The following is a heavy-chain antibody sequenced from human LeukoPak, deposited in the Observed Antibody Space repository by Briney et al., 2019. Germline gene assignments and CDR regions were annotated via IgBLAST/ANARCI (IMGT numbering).Heavy chain of an antibody. V-gene: IGHV1-2*02. CDR3: AAGVRGVSIDY. D-gene: IGHD3-10*01. Sequence: ASVKVSCKASGYTFTGYYMHWVRQAPGQGLEWMGWINPNSGGTNYAQKFQGRVTITRDTSASTAYMELSSLRSEDMAVYYCAAGVRGVSIDYWGQGTLVTVSS. J-gene: IGHJ4*02. CDR2: INPNSGGT. CDR1: GYTFTGYY.